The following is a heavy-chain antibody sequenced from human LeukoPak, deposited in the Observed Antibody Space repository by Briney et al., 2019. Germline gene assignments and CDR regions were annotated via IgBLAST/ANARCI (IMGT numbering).Heavy chain of an antibody. Sequence: PGGSLRLSCAASGFTVSSNYMSWVGQAPGKGMEWVSVIYSGGSTYYADSVKGRFTISRDNSKNTLYLQMNSLRAEDTAVYYCERGGYSTLRTVWGQGNLVTVSS. D-gene: IGHD4-11*01. CDR2: IYSGGST. CDR3: ERGGYSTLRTV. V-gene: IGHV3-53*01. J-gene: IGHJ4*02. CDR1: GFTVSSNY.